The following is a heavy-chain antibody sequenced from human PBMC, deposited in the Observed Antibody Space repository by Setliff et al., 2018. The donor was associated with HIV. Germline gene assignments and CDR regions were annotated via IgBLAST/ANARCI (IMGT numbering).Heavy chain of an antibody. D-gene: IGHD3-16*01. CDR2: ISGSGIST. Sequence: QPGGSLRLSCAASGFTFSSHAMTWVRQAPGQGLEWVSIISGSGISTYYADSVKGRFTISRDNSRNMLYLQMNSLIAEDTAVYYCATPPLKGHLGVGFDYWGQGTQVTVSS. V-gene: IGHV3-23*01. CDR3: ATPPLKGHLGVGFDY. J-gene: IGHJ4*02. CDR1: GFTFSSHA.